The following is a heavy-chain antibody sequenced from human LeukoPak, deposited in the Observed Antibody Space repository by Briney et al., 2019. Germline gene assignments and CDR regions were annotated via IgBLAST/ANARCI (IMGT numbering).Heavy chain of an antibody. D-gene: IGHD1-26*01. Sequence: PGGSLRLSCAASGITFSDAWMNWVRQAPGKGLEWVGLIKSKTDDGTTDYAAPVKGRFTISRDDSKNTVYLQTNNLKTEDTAVYYCTTVGSTSKTYYVDHWGQGSLVTVSS. CDR1: GITFSDAW. CDR2: IKSKTDDGTT. CDR3: TTVGSTSKTYYVDH. J-gene: IGHJ4*02. V-gene: IGHV3-15*01.